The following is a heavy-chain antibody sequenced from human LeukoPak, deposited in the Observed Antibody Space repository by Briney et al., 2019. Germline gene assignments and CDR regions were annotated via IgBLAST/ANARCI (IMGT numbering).Heavy chain of an antibody. J-gene: IGHJ2*01. CDR2: INHSGTT. Sequence: SETLSLACAVYGGSFSANYWSWIRQPPGKGLEWIGEINHSGTTNYNPSLESRVTMSVDTSKNQFSLKLSSVTAADTAVYHCARRGTLYWYFDLWGRGTLVTVSS. CDR1: GGSFSANY. V-gene: IGHV4-34*01. D-gene: IGHD3-16*01. CDR3: ARRGTLYWYFDL.